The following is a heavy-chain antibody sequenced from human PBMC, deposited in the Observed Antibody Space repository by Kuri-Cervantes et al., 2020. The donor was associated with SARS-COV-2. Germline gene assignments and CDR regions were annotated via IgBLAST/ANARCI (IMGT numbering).Heavy chain of an antibody. D-gene: IGHD6-13*01. CDR3: ARCRRIAAASRWFDP. J-gene: IGHJ5*02. CDR1: GGSFSGYY. Sequence: SETLSLTCAVYGGSFSGYYWSWIRQPPGKGLEWIGEINHSGSTNYNPSLKSRVTISVDTSKNQFSLKLSSVTAADTAVYSCARCRRIAAASRWFDPWGQGTLVTVSS. CDR2: INHSGST. V-gene: IGHV4-34*01.